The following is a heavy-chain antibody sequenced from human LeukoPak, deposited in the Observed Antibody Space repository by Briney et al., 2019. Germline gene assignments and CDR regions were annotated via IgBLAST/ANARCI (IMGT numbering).Heavy chain of an antibody. J-gene: IGHJ4*02. D-gene: IGHD3-10*01. CDR1: GGSFSGYS. CDR2: INRSGTT. V-gene: IGHV4-34*01. CDR3: ARPGGYYGSGSYYDFDY. Sequence: SETLSLTCAVHGGSFSGYSWHWIRQSPGKGLEWIGEINRSGTTNYNESLKSRVTMSVDTSKIQFSLRLSSVTAADTAVYYCARPGGYYGSGSYYDFDYWGQGTLVTVSS.